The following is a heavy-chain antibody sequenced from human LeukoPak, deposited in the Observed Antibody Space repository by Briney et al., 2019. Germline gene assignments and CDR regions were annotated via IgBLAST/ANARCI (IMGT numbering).Heavy chain of an antibody. V-gene: IGHV3-48*03. J-gene: IGHJ6*04. CDR2: ISSSGSFI. Sequence: GGSLRLSCAASGFSLSNYEMNWVRQAPGKGLEWASFISSSGSFINYADSVKGRFPTSRDNAKNSLYLQMNSLRAEDTAVYYCAELGITMIGGVWGKGTTVTISS. CDR3: AELGITMIGGV. D-gene: IGHD3-10*02. CDR1: GFSLSNYE.